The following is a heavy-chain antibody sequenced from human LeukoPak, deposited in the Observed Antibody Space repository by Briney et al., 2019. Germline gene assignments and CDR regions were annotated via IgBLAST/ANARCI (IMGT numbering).Heavy chain of an antibody. CDR1: GFTFSSYG. J-gene: IGHJ4*02. D-gene: IGHD6-13*01. CDR2: ISYDGSNK. Sequence: GGSLRLSCAASGFTFSSYGMHWVRQAPGKGLEWVAVISYDGSNKYYADSVKGRFTISRDNSKNTLYLQIDSLSVEDTAVYYCARMGIAAAGVDYWGQGTLVTVSS. CDR3: ARMGIAAAGVDY. V-gene: IGHV3-30*03.